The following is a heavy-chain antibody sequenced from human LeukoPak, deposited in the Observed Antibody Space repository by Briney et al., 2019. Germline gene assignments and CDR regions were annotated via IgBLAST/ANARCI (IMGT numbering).Heavy chain of an antibody. Sequence: GASVKVSCKASGGTFSSYAISWVRQAPGQGLEWMGGIIPIFGTANYAQKFQGRVTITADESTSTAYMELSSLRSEDTAVYYCARDRPALKGAFDIWGQGTMVTVSS. J-gene: IGHJ3*02. CDR2: IIPIFGTA. CDR3: ARDRPALKGAFDI. CDR1: GGTFSSYA. V-gene: IGHV1-69*13.